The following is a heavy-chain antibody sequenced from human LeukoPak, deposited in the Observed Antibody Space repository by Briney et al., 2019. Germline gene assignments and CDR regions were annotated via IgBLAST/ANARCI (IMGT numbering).Heavy chain of an antibody. J-gene: IGHJ2*01. V-gene: IGHV3-21*01. Sequence: GGSLRLSCAASGFTFSSYWMSWVRQAPGKGLEWVSSISSSSSYIYYADSVKGRFTISRDNAKNSLYLQMNSLRAEDTAVYYCARDPGNGDLRPYWYFDLWGRGTLVTVSS. D-gene: IGHD3-10*01. CDR2: ISSSSSYI. CDR1: GFTFSSYW. CDR3: ARDPGNGDLRPYWYFDL.